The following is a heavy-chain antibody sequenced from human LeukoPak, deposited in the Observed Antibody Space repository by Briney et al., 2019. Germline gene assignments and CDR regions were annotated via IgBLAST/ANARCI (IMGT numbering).Heavy chain of an antibody. D-gene: IGHD5-18*01. V-gene: IGHV3-21*01. CDR3: ARTRDTAMVDY. Sequence: GGSLRLSCAASGFTFSSYSMNWVRQAPGKGLEWVSSISSSSSYIYYADSVKGRFIISRDNAKNSLYLQMNSLRAEDTAVYYCARTRDTAMVDYWGQGTLVTVSS. CDR2: ISSSSSYI. J-gene: IGHJ4*02. CDR1: GFTFSSYS.